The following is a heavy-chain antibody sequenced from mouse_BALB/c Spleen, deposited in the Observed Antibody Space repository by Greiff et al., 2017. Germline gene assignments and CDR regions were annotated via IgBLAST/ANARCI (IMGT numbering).Heavy chain of an antibody. V-gene: IGHV1S81*02. CDR3: ARSFIYYGYDSYYFDY. J-gene: IGHJ2*01. Sequence: QVQLQQPGAELVKPGASVKLSCKASGYTFTSYWMHWVKQRPGQGLEWIGEINPSNGRTNYNEKFKSKATLTVDKSSSTAYMQLSSLTSEDSAVYYCARSFIYYGYDSYYFDYWGQGTTLTVSS. CDR2: INPSNGRT. D-gene: IGHD2-2*01. CDR1: GYTFTSYW.